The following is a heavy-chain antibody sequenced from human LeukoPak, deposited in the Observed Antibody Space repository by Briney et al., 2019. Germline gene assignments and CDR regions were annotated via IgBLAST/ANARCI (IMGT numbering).Heavy chain of an antibody. CDR1: GFTLSSYA. J-gene: IGHJ4*02. Sequence: PGGSLRLSCAASGFTLSSYAMSWVRQAPGKGLEWVSAINTPGGSTYYADSVKGRFTISRDNSKNTLYLQMNSLRAEDTALYYCARDKSSGYYYFDYWGQGTLVTVSS. D-gene: IGHD3-22*01. V-gene: IGHV3-23*01. CDR3: ARDKSSGYYYFDY. CDR2: INTPGGST.